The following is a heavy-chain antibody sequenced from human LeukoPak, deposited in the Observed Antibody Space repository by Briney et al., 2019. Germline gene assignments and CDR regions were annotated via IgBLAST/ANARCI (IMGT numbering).Heavy chain of an antibody. CDR3: ARGRLTTIVVVNYSYFYMDV. Sequence: SETLCLTCAVYGGPLKGYYWTWIRQPPGKGLEWIGEVDPSGSNNYNPSLQSRVTISVDTSKKQFSLKMNSVTAADTALYYCARGRLTTIVVVNYSYFYMDVWGKATTVTVAS. J-gene: IGHJ6*03. V-gene: IGHV4-34*01. D-gene: IGHD3-22*01. CDR2: VDPSGSN. CDR1: GGPLKGYY.